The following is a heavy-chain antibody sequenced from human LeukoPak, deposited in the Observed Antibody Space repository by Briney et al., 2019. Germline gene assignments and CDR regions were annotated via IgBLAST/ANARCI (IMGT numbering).Heavy chain of an antibody. CDR2: VDWSGGRT. V-gene: IGHV3-20*04. D-gene: IGHD1-26*01. Sequence: GGSLRLSCAASGFTFDDYGMSWVRQDSGRRLEWVSTVDWSGGRTSYADSVKGRFTISRDNAKNSLYLQMNSLRAEDTALYFCVRSRSYYFDYWGQGTLVTVSS. CDR3: VRSRSYYFDY. J-gene: IGHJ4*02. CDR1: GFTFDDYG.